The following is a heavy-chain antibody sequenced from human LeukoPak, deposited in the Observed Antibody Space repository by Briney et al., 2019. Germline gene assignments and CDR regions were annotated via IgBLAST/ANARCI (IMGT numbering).Heavy chain of an antibody. CDR3: ARGTLEHCSGASCYPLDS. V-gene: IGHV3-23*01. D-gene: IGHD2-15*01. J-gene: IGHJ5*01. CDR2: VTGSGGDT. Sequence: PGGSLRLSCAASGFTFSNYAMSWVRQTPGKGLECVSVVTGSGGDTYYTGSVNGRFTISRDNSKNTLYPQMNSLRAEDTAVYYCARGTLEHCSGASCYPLDSWGQGTLVTVSS. CDR1: GFTFSNYA.